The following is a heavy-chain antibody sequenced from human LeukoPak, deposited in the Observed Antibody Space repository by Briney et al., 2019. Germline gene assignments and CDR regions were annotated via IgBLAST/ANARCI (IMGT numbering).Heavy chain of an antibody. J-gene: IGHJ4*02. V-gene: IGHV4-61*02. Sequence: TLSLTCTVSGGSISSSSYYWSWIRQPAGKGLEWIGRIYVIGSTNYNPSLKSRVTITMDTSKNQFSLKLSSVTAADTAVYYCAREGWERHHFDHWGQGTLVTVSS. CDR1: GGSISSSSYY. D-gene: IGHD1-26*01. CDR2: IYVIGST. CDR3: AREGWERHHFDH.